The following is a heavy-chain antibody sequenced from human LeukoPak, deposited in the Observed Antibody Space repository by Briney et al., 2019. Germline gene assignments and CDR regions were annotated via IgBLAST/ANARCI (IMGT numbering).Heavy chain of an antibody. Sequence: SETLSLTCTVSGGSIISHYWSWIRQPPGKGLEWIGNIYYSGSTNYNPSLKSRVTISVDTSKNQFSLKLSSVTAADTAVYFCARHTVVTPFDYWGQGTLVTVSS. CDR3: ARHTVVTPFDY. D-gene: IGHD4-23*01. J-gene: IGHJ4*02. CDR1: GGSIISHY. CDR2: IYYSGST. V-gene: IGHV4-59*08.